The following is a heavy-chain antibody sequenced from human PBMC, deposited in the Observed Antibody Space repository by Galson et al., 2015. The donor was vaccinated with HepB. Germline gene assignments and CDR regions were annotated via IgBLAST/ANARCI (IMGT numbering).Heavy chain of an antibody. CDR3: ARDHIQLWLGCPDY. J-gene: IGHJ4*02. CDR2: ISYDGSNK. Sequence: SLRLSCAASGFTFSSYAMHWVRQAPGKGLEWVAVISYDGSNKYYADSVKGRFTISRDNSKNTLYLQMNSLRAEDTAVYYCARDHIQLWLGCPDYWGQGTLVTVPS. CDR1: GFTFSSYA. D-gene: IGHD5-18*01. V-gene: IGHV3-30*04.